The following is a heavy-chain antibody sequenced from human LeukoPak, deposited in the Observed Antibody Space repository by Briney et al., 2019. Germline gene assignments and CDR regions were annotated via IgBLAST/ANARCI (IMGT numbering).Heavy chain of an antibody. Sequence: SETLSLTCAVYGGSFSGYYWSWIRQPPGKGLEWIGEINHSGSTNYNPSLKSRVTISVDTSKNQFSLKLSSVTAADTAVYYCARDKYYYDSSGYYYGNDAFDIWGQGTMVTVSS. D-gene: IGHD3-22*01. CDR2: INHSGST. CDR3: ARDKYYYDSSGYYYGNDAFDI. J-gene: IGHJ3*02. V-gene: IGHV4-34*01. CDR1: GGSFSGYY.